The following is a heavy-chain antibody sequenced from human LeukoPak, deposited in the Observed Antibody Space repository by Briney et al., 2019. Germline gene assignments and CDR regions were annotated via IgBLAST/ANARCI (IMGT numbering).Heavy chain of an antibody. CDR1: GFTLSSNS. J-gene: IGHJ4*02. V-gene: IGHV3-48*01. CDR3: ASGYSSFAY. CDR2: ISSSSTTI. D-gene: IGHD6-19*01. Sequence: GGSLRLSCAVSGFTLSSNSMNWVRQAPGMGLEWVSYISSSSTTIYYADSVKGRFTISRDNAKNSLYLLMNSLRAEDTAVYYCASGYSSFAYWGQGTLVTVSS.